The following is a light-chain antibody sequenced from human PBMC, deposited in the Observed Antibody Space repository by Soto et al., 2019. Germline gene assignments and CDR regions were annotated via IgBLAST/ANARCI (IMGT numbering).Light chain of an antibody. CDR3: QQRSNRLT. CDR2: DAS. J-gene: IGKJ4*01. Sequence: EIVLTQSPATLSLSPGQIATLSCRASQSVSSYLAWYQQKPGQAPRLLIYDASNRATGIPARFSGSGSGTDFTLTISILEPEDFAVYYCQQRSNRLTFGGGTKVEIK. V-gene: IGKV3-11*01. CDR1: QSVSSY.